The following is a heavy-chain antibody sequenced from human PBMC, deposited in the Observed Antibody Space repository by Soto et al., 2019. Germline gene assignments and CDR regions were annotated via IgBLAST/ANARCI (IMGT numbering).Heavy chain of an antibody. J-gene: IGHJ3*02. CDR2: ISGSGGST. Sequence: GGSLRLSCAASGFTFNNYAMNWVRQAPGTGLEWVSSISGSGGSTFYAGSAKGRFTISRDNSKNTLFLQMTSLRAEDTAVYYCAKGNSKWGTGDAFDIWGQGTMVTVSS. D-gene: IGHD7-27*01. V-gene: IGHV3-23*01. CDR1: GFTFNNYA. CDR3: AKGNSKWGTGDAFDI.